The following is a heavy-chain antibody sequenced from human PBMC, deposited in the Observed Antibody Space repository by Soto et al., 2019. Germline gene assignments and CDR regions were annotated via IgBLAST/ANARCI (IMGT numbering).Heavy chain of an antibody. CDR1: GFTFSSYA. CDR3: AIDRASWCSGGSCYSYYY. V-gene: IGHV3-64*01. J-gene: IGHJ4*02. D-gene: IGHD2-15*01. Sequence: EVQLVESGGGLVQPGGSLRLSCAASGFTFSSYAMHWVRQAPGKGLEYVSAISSNGGSTYYANSVKGRFTISRDNSKNTLYLQMGSLRAEDMAVYYCAIDRASWCSGGSCYSYYYWGQGTLVTVSS. CDR2: ISSNGGST.